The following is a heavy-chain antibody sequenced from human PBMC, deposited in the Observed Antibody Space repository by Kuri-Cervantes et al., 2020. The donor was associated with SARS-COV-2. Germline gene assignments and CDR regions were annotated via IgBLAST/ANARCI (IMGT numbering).Heavy chain of an antibody. CDR3: AKDRSGSYYFFDAFDI. D-gene: IGHD1-26*01. J-gene: IGHJ3*02. Sequence: GESLKISCTASGFIFSDYYMTWIRQAPGKGLEWVAVISYDGSNKYYADSVKGRFTISRDNSKNTLYLQMNSLRAEDTAVYYCAKDRSGSYYFFDAFDIWGQGTMVTVSS. CDR2: ISYDGSNK. CDR1: GFIFSDYY. V-gene: IGHV3-30*18.